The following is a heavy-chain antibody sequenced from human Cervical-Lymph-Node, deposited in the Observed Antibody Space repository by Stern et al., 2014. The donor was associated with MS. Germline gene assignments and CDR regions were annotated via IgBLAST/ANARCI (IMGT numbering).Heavy chain of an antibody. J-gene: IGHJ4*02. CDR1: GFTFSSYG. V-gene: IGHV3-33*01. CDR3: ARDRHDLGYCSGGSCYLPYY. D-gene: IGHD2-15*01. CDR2: IWYDGSNK. Sequence: VQLVESGGGVVQPGRSLRLSCAASGFTFSSYGMHWVRQAPGKGLEWVAVIWYDGSNKYYADFVKGRFTISRDNSKNTLYLQMNSLRAEDTAVYYCARDRHDLGYCSGGSCYLPYYWGQGTLVTVSS.